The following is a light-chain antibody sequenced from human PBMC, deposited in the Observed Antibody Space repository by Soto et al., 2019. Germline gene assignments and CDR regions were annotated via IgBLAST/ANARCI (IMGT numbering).Light chain of an antibody. V-gene: IGLV1-47*01. CDR1: DSNIGTNY. J-gene: IGLJ3*02. Sequence: QLVLTQPPSASGIPGQGVTISCSGSDSNIGTNYVYWYQQRPGTAPKLLIYRINQRPSGVPDRFSATKSGTAASLAISGLRSEDEADYYCASWDDSLSGNWVFGGGTQLTVL. CDR3: ASWDDSLSGNWV. CDR2: RIN.